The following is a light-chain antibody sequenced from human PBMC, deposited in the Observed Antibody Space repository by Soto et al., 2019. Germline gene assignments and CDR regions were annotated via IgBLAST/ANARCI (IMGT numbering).Light chain of an antibody. CDR2: EAS. Sequence: DIVLTQSPAALSFSPGDRATLSCQASQSVHRYLAWYQQKPGQAPRLLMYEASNRATGIPATFSANGSGTDFTLTITNLEPEDFAVYYCQQRRSWPPTFGGGTKVDIK. CDR3: QQRRSWPPT. J-gene: IGKJ4*01. CDR1: QSVHRY. V-gene: IGKV3-11*01.